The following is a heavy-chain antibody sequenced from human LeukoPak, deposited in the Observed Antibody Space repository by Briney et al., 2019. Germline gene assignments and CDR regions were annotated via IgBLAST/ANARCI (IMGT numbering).Heavy chain of an antibody. Sequence: ASVKVSCKASGGTFSRNVISWVRQAPGQGLEWMGRIIPIFGTANYAQKFQGRVTITTDESTSTAYMELNSLRSEDTAIYYCAGKTSDWYAALDHWGQGTLVTVSS. V-gene: IGHV1-69*05. CDR1: GGTFSRNV. J-gene: IGHJ4*02. D-gene: IGHD6-19*01. CDR2: IIPIFGTA. CDR3: AGKTSDWYAALDH.